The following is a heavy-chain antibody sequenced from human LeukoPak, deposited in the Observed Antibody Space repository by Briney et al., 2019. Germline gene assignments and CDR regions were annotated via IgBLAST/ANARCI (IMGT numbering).Heavy chain of an antibody. V-gene: IGHV7-4-1*01. CDR1: GYTFTSYA. J-gene: IGHJ6*04. CDR3: ATPGLYCSGGSCTPYYYYGMDV. Sequence: ASLKVSCKASGYTFTSYAMNWVRQAPGQGLEWMGWINTNTGNPTYAQGFTARFVFSLDTSVRTAYLQICSLKAEDTAVYYCATPGLYCSGGSCTPYYYYGMDVWGKGTTVTVSS. CDR2: INTNTGNP. D-gene: IGHD2-15*01.